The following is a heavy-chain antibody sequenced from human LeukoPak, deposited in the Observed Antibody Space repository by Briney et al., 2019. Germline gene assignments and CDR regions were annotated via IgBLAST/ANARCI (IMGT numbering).Heavy chain of an antibody. CDR3: ARVDGSYLGWFDP. D-gene: IGHD1-26*01. CDR2: INPNSGGT. V-gene: IGHV1-2*02. Sequence: ASVKVSCKASGYTFTGYYMHWVRQAPGQGLEWMGWINPNSGGTNYAQKFQGRVTMTRDTSISTAYMELSRLRSDDTAVYYCARVDGSYLGWFDPWGQGTLVTVSS. J-gene: IGHJ5*02. CDR1: GYTFTGYY.